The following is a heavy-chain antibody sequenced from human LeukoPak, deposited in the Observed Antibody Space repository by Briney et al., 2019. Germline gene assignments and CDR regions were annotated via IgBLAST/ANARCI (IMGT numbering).Heavy chain of an antibody. J-gene: IGHJ4*02. CDR1: GFTFSSYS. CDR3: ARRYGSITSGLTGRFDF. D-gene: IGHD2-2*01. V-gene: IGHV3-21*01. CDR2: ISSSSSYI. Sequence: GGSLRLSCAASGFTFSSYSMNWVRQAPGKGLEWVSSISSSSSYIYYADSVKGRFTISRDNAKNSLYLQMNSLRAEDTAVYYCARRYGSITSGLTGRFDFGGKGTLVTVSS.